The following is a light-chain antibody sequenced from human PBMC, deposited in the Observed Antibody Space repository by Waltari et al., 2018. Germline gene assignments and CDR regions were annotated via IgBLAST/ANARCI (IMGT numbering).Light chain of an antibody. V-gene: IGLV8-61*01. CDR1: PGPVPLLSY. Sequence: QPVVTKEPSFSVSPGGPFPPPCGLSPGPVPLLSYPTWYQQTPGQAPRTLIYSTNTRSSGVPDRFSGSILGNKAALTITGAQADDESDYYCVLYMGSGIYVFGTGTKVTVL. CDR2: STN. CDR3: VLYMGSGIYV. J-gene: IGLJ1*01.